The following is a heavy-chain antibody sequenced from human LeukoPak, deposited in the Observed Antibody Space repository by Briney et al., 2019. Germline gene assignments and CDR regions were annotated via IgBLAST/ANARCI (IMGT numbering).Heavy chain of an antibody. CDR1: GYSFTGDY. V-gene: IGHV1-2*02. Sequence: SQKMSPKRSGYSFTGDYMPWGRQAPEQRLEWMGWINPNSGGTNYAQKFQGRVTMTRDTSISTAYMELSRLRSDDTAVYYCARNIVGATTRWFDPWGQGTLVTVSS. CDR3: ARNIVGATTRWFDP. CDR2: INPNSGGT. D-gene: IGHD1-26*01. J-gene: IGHJ5*02.